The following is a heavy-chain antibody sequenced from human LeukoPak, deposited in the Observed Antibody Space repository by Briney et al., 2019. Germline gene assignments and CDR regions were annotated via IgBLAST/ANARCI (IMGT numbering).Heavy chain of an antibody. CDR1: GFTFSSYS. D-gene: IGHD2-2*01. CDR3: ARGDCSSTSCPPSGY. J-gene: IGHJ4*02. V-gene: IGHV3-21*01. CDR2: ISSSSSYI. Sequence: PGGSLRLSCAASGFTFSSYSMNWVRQAPGKGLEWVSSISSSSSYIYYADSVKGRFTISRDNAKSSLYLQMNSLRAEDTAVYYCARGDCSSTSCPPSGYWGQGTLVTVSS.